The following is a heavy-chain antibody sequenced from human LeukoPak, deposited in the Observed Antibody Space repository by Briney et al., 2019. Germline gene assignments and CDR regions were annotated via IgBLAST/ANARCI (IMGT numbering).Heavy chain of an antibody. CDR2: INTNTGKP. V-gene: IGHV7-4-1*02. D-gene: IGHD1-7*01. Sequence: APVKVSCKASGYTFNTYAMNWVRQAPGQGPEWMGWINTNTGKPTYVQGFRGRFEFSLDTSVSTAYLQISSLKTEDTAVYYCARSGADNWNYEFDYWGQGTLVTVSS. J-gene: IGHJ4*02. CDR1: GYTFNTYA. CDR3: ARSGADNWNYEFDY.